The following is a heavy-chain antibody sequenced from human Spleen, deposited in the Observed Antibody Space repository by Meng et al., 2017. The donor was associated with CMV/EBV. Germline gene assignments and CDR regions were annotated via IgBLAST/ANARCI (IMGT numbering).Heavy chain of an antibody. J-gene: IGHJ6*02. CDR1: GYTFTGYY. Sequence: ASVKVSCKASGYTFTGYYIHWVRQAPGQGLEWMGWISGYNGNTNYVQKLQDRVTMTTDTSTRTAYMELRSLRADDTAVYYCARAPDYDFWSGYLHYYNYYGMDVWGQGTTVTVS. CDR3: ARAPDYDFWSGYLHYYNYYGMDV. D-gene: IGHD3-3*01. CDR2: ISGYNGNT. V-gene: IGHV1-18*01.